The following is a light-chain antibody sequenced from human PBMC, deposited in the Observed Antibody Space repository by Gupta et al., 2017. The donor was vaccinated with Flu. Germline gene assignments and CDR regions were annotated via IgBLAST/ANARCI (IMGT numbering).Light chain of an antibody. Sequence: DIQMTQSPSTLSGFVGDRVTITCRASQSISGWLGWYQQKPGKAPKLLIFKASNLESGIPSRFSGRGSGTDFTLTISSLQPDDFATYYCHQYDSYPWTFGQGTKVEVK. CDR3: HQYDSYPWT. J-gene: IGKJ1*01. CDR1: QSISGW. V-gene: IGKV1-5*03. CDR2: KAS.